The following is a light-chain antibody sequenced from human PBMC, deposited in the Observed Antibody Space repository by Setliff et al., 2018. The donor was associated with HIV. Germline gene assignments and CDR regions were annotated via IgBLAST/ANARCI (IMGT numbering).Light chain of an antibody. CDR2: DVT. CDR3: SSSTTGSNFV. CDR1: SSDVGGYDS. V-gene: IGLV2-11*01. J-gene: IGLJ1*01. Sequence: QSALAQPRSVSGSPGQSVTISCTGTSSDVGGYDSVSWFQQHPGKAPKLMIYDVTKRPSGVPDRFSGSKSGDTASLTISGLRAEDEADYYCSSSTTGSNFVFGTGTKVTV.